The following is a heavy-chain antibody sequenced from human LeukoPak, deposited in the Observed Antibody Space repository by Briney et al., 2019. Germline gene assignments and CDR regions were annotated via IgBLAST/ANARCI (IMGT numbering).Heavy chain of an antibody. CDR2: IYYSGST. J-gene: IGHJ5*02. Sequence: SETLSLTCTVSGGSISSYYWSWLRQPPGKGLEWIGYIYYSGSTNYNPSLKSRVTISVDTSKNQFSLKLSSVTAADTAVYYCARHGYGSGSLGWFDPWGQGTLVTVSS. CDR1: GGSISSYY. CDR3: ARHGYGSGSLGWFDP. D-gene: IGHD3-10*01. V-gene: IGHV4-59*08.